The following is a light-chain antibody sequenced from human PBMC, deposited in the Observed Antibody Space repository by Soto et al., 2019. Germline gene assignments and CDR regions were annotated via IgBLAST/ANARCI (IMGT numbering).Light chain of an antibody. CDR1: SSDIGTYDY. V-gene: IGLV2-8*01. J-gene: IGLJ1*01. CDR2: EVS. Sequence: QSALTQPPSASGSPGQSVTISCTGTSSDIGTYDYVSWYQHLPDKAPKLIIYEVSKRPSGVPDRFSGSKSGNTASLTVSGLQAEDEGGYYCCSYGGGNNFYVFGTGTKATVL. CDR3: CSYGGGNNFYV.